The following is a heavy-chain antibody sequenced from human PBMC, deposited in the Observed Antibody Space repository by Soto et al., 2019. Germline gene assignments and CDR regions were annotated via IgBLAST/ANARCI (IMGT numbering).Heavy chain of an antibody. D-gene: IGHD6-25*01. Sequence: EVQLLESGGGLVQPGRSLRLSCAASGFTFSNYAMSWVRQAPGQGLDWVSAISGSGGTKYYADSVKGRFTISRDNSKNSLFLQMNSLRAEDAAVYYCAEVFVETCSNSGWRWSFHYWGQGTLVTVSS. CDR3: AEVFVETCSNSGWRWSFHY. J-gene: IGHJ4*02. CDR2: ISGSGGTK. V-gene: IGHV3-23*01. CDR1: GFTFSNYA.